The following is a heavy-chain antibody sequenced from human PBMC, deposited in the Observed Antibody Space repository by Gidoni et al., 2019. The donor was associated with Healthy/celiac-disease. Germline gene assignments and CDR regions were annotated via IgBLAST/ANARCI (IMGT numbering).Heavy chain of an antibody. D-gene: IGHD2-15*01. CDR1: GGSISSSSDY. V-gene: IGHV4-39*01. CDR3: ARHFGAGGKSYYYYGMDV. Sequence: QLQLQESGPGLVKPSETLSLTCTVSGGSISSSSDYWGWIRQPPGKGLEWIGSIYYSGSTYYNPSLKSRVTISVDTSKNQFSLKLSSVTAADTAVYYCARHFGAGGKSYYYYGMDVWAKGPRSPSP. J-gene: IGHJ6*02. CDR2: IYYSGST.